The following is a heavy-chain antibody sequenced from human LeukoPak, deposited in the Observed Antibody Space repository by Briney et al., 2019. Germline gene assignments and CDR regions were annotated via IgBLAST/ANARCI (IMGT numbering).Heavy chain of an antibody. D-gene: IGHD3-10*01. CDR3: ARGHGSGSLIDY. J-gene: IGHJ4*02. Sequence: GGSLRLSCAASGFTVSSNYMSWVRQAPGKGLEWVSIIYKDGSTYYADSVKGQFIISRDNSKNTLYLQINSLTVEDTAVYYCARGHGSGSLIDYWGQGTLVTVSS. CDR2: IYKDGST. V-gene: IGHV3-53*01. CDR1: GFTVSSNY.